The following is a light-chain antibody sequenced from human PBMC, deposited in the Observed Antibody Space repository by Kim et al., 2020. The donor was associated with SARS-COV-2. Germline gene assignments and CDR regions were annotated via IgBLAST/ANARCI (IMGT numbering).Light chain of an antibody. CDR2: AAS. J-gene: IGKJ4*01. V-gene: IGKV1-8*01. CDR3: QQYYRDLT. CDR1: QGISSY. Sequence: AIRITQSPSSLSASTGDRVTITCRASQGISSYLAWYQQKPGKAPKLLIYAASTLQSGVPSRFSGSGSGTDFTLTISCLQSEDFATYYCQQYYRDLTFGGGTKVDIK.